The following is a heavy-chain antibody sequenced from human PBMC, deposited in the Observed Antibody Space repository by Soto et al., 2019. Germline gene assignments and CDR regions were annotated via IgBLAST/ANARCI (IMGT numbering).Heavy chain of an antibody. CDR2: INHSGST. J-gene: IGHJ4*02. CDR3: ASYDFWSGRGY. Sequence: SETLSLTCAVYGGSFSGYYWSWIRQPPGKGLEWIGEINHSGSTNYNPSLKSRVTISVDTSKNQFSLKLSSVTAADTAVYYCASYDFWSGRGYWGQGTLVTVSS. D-gene: IGHD3-3*01. CDR1: GGSFSGYY. V-gene: IGHV4-34*01.